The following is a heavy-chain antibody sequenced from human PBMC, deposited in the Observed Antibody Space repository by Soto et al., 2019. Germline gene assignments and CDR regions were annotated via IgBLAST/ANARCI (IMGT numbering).Heavy chain of an antibody. CDR1: GFTFGDYA. CDR3: TREVDYDFWSGTTYHAFDI. V-gene: IGHV3-49*03. CDR2: IRSKAYGGTT. D-gene: IGHD3-3*01. J-gene: IGHJ3*02. Sequence: GGSLRLSCTASGFTFGDYAMSWFRQAPGKGLEWVGFIRSKAYGGTTEYAATVKGRFTISRDDSKSIAYLQMNSLKTEDTAVYYCTREVDYDFWSGTTYHAFDIWGQGTMVTVSS.